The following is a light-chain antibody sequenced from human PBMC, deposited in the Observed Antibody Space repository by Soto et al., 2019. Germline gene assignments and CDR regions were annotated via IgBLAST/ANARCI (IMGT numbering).Light chain of an antibody. CDR1: SGHTTYI. CDR3: ETWDITTLVV. CDR2: LETSGSY. J-gene: IGLJ2*01. V-gene: IGLV4-60*02. Sequence: QSVLTQASSASASLGSSVKLTCTLSSGHTTYIIAWHQQQPGKAPRYLMKLETSGSYNKGSGVPDRFSGSSSGADRYLTISNLQFEDEADYYCETWDITTLVVFGGGTKLTV.